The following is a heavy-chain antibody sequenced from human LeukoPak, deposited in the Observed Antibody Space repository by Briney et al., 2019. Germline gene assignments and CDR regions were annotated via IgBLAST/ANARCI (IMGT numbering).Heavy chain of an antibody. CDR3: ARGRPRYCSGGSCPYWFDP. D-gene: IGHD2-15*01. Sequence: SETLSLTCTVSGGSISSYYWSWIRQPPGKGLEWIGYIYYSGSTNYNPSLKSRVTISVDKSKNQFSLKLSSVTAADTAMYYCARGRPRYCSGGSCPYWFDPWGQGTLVTVSS. CDR1: GGSISSYY. V-gene: IGHV4-59*12. CDR2: IYYSGST. J-gene: IGHJ5*02.